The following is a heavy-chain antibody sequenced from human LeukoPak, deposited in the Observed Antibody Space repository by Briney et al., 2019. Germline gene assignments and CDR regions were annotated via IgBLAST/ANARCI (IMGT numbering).Heavy chain of an antibody. Sequence: GGSLRLSCATSGFTFGDYTMSWFRQAPGKGLEWVSYISSSGSTIYYADSVKGRFTISRDNAKNSLYLQMNSLRAEDTAVYYCAGAGRIFTGFDPWGQGTLITVSS. V-gene: IGHV3-11*04. D-gene: IGHD3-10*01. CDR3: AGAGRIFTGFDP. J-gene: IGHJ5*02. CDR2: ISSSGSTI. CDR1: GFTFGDYT.